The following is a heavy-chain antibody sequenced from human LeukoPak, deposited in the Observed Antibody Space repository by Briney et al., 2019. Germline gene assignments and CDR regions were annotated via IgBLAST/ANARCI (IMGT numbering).Heavy chain of an antibody. CDR1: GGTFSSYA. V-gene: IGHV1-69*04. CDR3: ARLEGGQWLALWY. J-gene: IGHJ4*02. Sequence: EASVKVSCKASGGTFSSYAISWVRQAPGQGLEWMGRIIPILGIANYAQKFQGRVTITADKSMSTAYMELSSLRSEDTAVYYCARLEGGQWLALWYWGQGTLVTVSS. D-gene: IGHD6-19*01. CDR2: IIPILGIA.